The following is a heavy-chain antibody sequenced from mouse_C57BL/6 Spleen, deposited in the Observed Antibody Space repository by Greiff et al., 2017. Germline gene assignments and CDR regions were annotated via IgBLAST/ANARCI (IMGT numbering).Heavy chain of an antibody. Sequence: VQLQQPGAELVMPGASVKLSCKASGYTFTSYWMHWVKQRPGQGLEWIGEIDPSDSYTNYNQKFKGKSTLTVDKSSSTAYMQLSSLTSEDSAVXYCARGDEFAYWGQGTLVTVSA. CDR3: ARGDEFAY. J-gene: IGHJ3*01. V-gene: IGHV1-69*01. CDR1: GYTFTSYW. CDR2: IDPSDSYT.